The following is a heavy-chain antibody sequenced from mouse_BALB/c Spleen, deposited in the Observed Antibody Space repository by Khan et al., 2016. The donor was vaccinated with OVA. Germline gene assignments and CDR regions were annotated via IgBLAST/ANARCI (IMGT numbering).Heavy chain of an antibody. CDR2: ISSAGTYT. CDR1: GFTFSTFV. V-gene: IGHV5-9-1*01. J-gene: IGHJ3*01. D-gene: IGHD2-1*01. Sequence: EVELVESGGGLVKPGGSLKLSCSALGFTFSTFVMSWVRQTPEKRLEWVATISSAGTYTYFSDSVKGRFTIPRDNAKNTLYLQMNSLRSEDTAMYYCTNGNYGWFAYWGQGTLVTVSA. CDR3: TNGNYGWFAY.